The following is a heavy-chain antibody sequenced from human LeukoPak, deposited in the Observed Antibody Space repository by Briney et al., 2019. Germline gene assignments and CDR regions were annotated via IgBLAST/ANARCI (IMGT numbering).Heavy chain of an antibody. Sequence: SETLSLTCSVSGDSISSNEWWSWVRQPPGKGLEWIGEVFHSGSTNFNPSLKSRVTISIDKSKNQFSLEVTSVTAADTAIYYCAKDLAVAGTNYFDFWGQGVLVTVSS. D-gene: IGHD6-19*01. CDR2: VFHSGST. CDR1: GDSISSNEW. CDR3: AKDLAVAGTNYFDF. V-gene: IGHV4-4*02. J-gene: IGHJ4*02.